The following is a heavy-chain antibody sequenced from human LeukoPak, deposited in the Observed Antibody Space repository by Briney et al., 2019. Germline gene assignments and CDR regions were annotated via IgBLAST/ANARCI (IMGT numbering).Heavy chain of an antibody. CDR1: GFTFSSYE. V-gene: IGHV3-48*03. CDR3: ARSRSGISVVVVARHGYFDY. D-gene: IGHD2-15*01. J-gene: IGHJ4*02. CDR2: ISSSGSTI. Sequence: PGGSLRLSCAASGFTFSSYEMNWVRQAPGKGLEWVSYISSSGSTIYYADSVKGRFTISRDNAKNSLYLQMNSLRAEDTAVYYCARSRSGISVVVVARHGYFDYWGQGTLVTVSS.